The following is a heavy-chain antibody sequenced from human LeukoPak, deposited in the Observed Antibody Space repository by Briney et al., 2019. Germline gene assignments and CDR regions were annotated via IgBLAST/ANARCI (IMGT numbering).Heavy chain of an antibody. CDR1: GFTFSSYW. Sequence: NPGGSLRLSCAASGFTFSSYWMSWVSQAPGKGLEWVANIKQDGSEKYYVDSVKGRFTISRDNAKNSLYLQMNSLRAEDTAVYYCASFIARYAFDIWGQGTMVTVSS. CDR2: IKQDGSEK. V-gene: IGHV3-7*01. J-gene: IGHJ3*02. D-gene: IGHD6-13*01. CDR3: ASFIARYAFDI.